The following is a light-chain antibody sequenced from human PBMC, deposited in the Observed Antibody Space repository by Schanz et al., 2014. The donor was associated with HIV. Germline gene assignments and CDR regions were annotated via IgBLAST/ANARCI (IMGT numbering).Light chain of an antibody. CDR3: ATWDATLREAV. CDR2: ANH. Sequence: QSVLTQPPSMSAAPGQRVTISCSGGILNVRDTYVSWYQQFPGTAPKLLIYANHQRPLEIPDRFSGSKTGTSATLDISGLQTGDEADYYCATWDATLREAVFGGGTKVTVL. CDR1: ILNVRDTY. V-gene: IGLV1-51*01. J-gene: IGLJ2*01.